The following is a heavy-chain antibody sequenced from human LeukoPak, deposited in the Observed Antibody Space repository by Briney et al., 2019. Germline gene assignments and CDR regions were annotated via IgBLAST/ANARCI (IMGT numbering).Heavy chain of an antibody. D-gene: IGHD2-2*02. CDR1: GFLFTNYA. V-gene: IGHV3-23*01. J-gene: IGHJ4*02. CDR3: AGYNCSSTTCYTGGFDY. CDR2: ISNSGGST. Sequence: QPGGSLRLSCAASGFLFTNYAMSWVRQAPGKGLEWVSAISNSGGSTYYADSVKGRFTISRDNSKNTLYLQMNSLRAEDTAVYYCAGYNCSSTTCYTGGFDYWGQGTLVTVSS.